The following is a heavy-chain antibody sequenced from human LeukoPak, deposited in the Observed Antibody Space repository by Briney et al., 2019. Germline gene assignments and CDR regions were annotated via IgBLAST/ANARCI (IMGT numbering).Heavy chain of an antibody. D-gene: IGHD2-8*02. J-gene: IGHJ1*01. CDR2: IYYSGTT. CDR3: ARHGTVADPFQH. Sequence: SETLSLTCTVSGGSISSYYWSWIRQPPGKALEWIGYIYYSGTTNCNPSLKSRVTMSVDTSKNQFSLKLNSTTAADTAVYYCARHGTVADPFQHWGQGTLVAVSS. CDR1: GGSISSYY. V-gene: IGHV4-59*08.